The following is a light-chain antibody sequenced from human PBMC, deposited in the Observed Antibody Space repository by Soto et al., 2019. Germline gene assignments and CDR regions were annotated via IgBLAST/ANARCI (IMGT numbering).Light chain of an antibody. Sequence: QSVLTQPASVSGSLGQSITISCTGTSSDVGSYKFVSWYQQHPGKAPKLMIYEGNRRPSGVSNRFSGSKSGNTASLTIPGLQAEDETDYYCCSYGGSSTWLFGGGTKVTVL. CDR1: SSDVGSYKF. J-gene: IGLJ3*02. V-gene: IGLV2-23*01. CDR3: CSYGGSSTWL. CDR2: EGN.